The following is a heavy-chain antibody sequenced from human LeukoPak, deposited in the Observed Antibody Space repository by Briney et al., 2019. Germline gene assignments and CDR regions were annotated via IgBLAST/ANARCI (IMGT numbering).Heavy chain of an antibody. CDR1: GFTFSSYA. D-gene: IGHD1-26*01. J-gene: IGHJ3*01. CDR3: AKTRGSNNVFDL. Sequence: GGSLRLSCAASGFTFSSYAMNWVRQAPGKGLEWVSGISGSGGSTYYADSVKGRFTISRDNSNNTPYLQMNSLRAEDTALYYCAKTRGSNNVFDLGGQGTMVGVPS. V-gene: IGHV3-23*01. CDR2: ISGSGGST.